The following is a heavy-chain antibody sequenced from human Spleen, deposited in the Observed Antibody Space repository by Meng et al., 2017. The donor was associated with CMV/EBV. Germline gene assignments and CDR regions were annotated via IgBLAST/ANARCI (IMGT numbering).Heavy chain of an antibody. J-gene: IGHJ4*02. CDR1: AGTFTRCA. D-gene: IGHD6-19*01. Sequence: SAGTFTRCAISRVRQAPGQRLAWLGGIIPIFATANYAQKFQGKITITTDDSTTTAYMELSSLRSEDTAVYYCARGLGYSSGWKLFDYWGQGTLVTVSS. CDR2: IIPIFATA. CDR3: ARGLGYSSGWKLFDY. V-gene: IGHV1-69*05.